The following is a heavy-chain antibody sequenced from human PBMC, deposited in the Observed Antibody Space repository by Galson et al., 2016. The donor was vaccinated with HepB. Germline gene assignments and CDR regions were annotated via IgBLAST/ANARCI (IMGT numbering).Heavy chain of an antibody. CDR3: AKGRPDYYGSGSYAPLDY. J-gene: IGHJ4*02. Sequence: SLRLSCAASGFTFSSYSMHWVRQAPGKGLEWVAVIWYDGSQKYYADSVKGRFTISRDNSKNTLSLQMNSLRAEDTAVYYCAKGRPDYYGSGSYAPLDYWGQGTLVTVSS. CDR2: IWYDGSQK. D-gene: IGHD3-10*01. CDR1: GFTFSSYS. V-gene: IGHV3-33*06.